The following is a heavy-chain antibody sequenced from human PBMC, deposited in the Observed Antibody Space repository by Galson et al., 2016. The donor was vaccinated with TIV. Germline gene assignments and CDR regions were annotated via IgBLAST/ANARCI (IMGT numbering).Heavy chain of an antibody. D-gene: IGHD3-22*01. V-gene: IGHV1-2*06. J-gene: IGHJ4*02. CDR1: GYMFIAYY. CDR2: INPNSGGS. CDR3: AQAFYYDSSAYYFHF. Sequence: SVKVSCKASGYMFIAYYIHWVRQAPGHGLEWMGRINPNSGGSNSAQKFQGRVTMTSDTSISTDYMELSGLTSDDTAVYYCAQAFYYDSSAYYFHFWGQGALVSVSS.